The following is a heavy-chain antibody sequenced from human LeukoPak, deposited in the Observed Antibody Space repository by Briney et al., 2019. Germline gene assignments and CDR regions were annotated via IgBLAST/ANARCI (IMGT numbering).Heavy chain of an antibody. CDR3: ARGRRKSWDSSGYYIDY. V-gene: IGHV4-4*07. D-gene: IGHD3-22*01. J-gene: IGHJ4*02. Sequence: SETLSLTCTVSGGFISTYYWSWIRQPAGKGLEWIGRIYTSGSTNYNPSLKSRVTISVDTSKNQFSLKLSSVTAADTAVYYCARGRRKSWDSSGYYIDYWGQGTLVTVSS. CDR2: IYTSGST. CDR1: GGFISTYY.